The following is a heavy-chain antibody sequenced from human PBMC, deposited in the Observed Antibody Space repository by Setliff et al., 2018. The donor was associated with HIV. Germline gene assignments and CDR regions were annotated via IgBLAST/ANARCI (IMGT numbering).Heavy chain of an antibody. CDR1: GGSISSYY. D-gene: IGHD6-19*01. J-gene: IGHJ5*02. CDR3: ARRTYGSGRSDP. Sequence: PSETLSLTCTVSGGSISSYYWSWIRQPPGKGLKWIGYIYYSGSTNYNPSLKSRVTISVDTSKNQFSLKLSSVTAADTAVYYCARRTYGSGRSDPWGQGTLVTVSS. V-gene: IGHV4-59*08. CDR2: IYYSGST.